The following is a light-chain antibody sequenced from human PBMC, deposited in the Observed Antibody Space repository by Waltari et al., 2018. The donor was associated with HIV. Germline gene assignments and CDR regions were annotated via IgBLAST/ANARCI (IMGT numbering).Light chain of an antibody. J-gene: IGLJ2*01. CDR1: NLSNNY. Sequence: SYDLTQAPSLSVSPGQAAKILCSGFNLSNNYVSWYQQKTGQSPLLLIFQDRKRPSGIPERFSGSSSGNTATLTISGTQSVDEADYFCQAWGNNTVVFGGGTKLTVL. CDR2: QDR. CDR3: QAWGNNTVV. V-gene: IGLV3-1*01.